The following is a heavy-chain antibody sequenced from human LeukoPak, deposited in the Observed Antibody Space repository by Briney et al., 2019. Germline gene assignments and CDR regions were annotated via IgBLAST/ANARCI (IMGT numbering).Heavy chain of an antibody. CDR3: ARGNSPYDSSGYYPS. J-gene: IGHJ5*02. CDR2: IIPIFGTA. V-gene: IGHV1-69*13. Sequence: GASVKVSCKASGGTFSSYAISWVRQAPGQGLEWMGGIIPIFGTANYAQKFQGRVTITADESTSTAYMELSSLRSEDTAVYYCARGNSPYDSSGYYPSWGQGTLVTVSS. D-gene: IGHD3-22*01. CDR1: GGTFSSYA.